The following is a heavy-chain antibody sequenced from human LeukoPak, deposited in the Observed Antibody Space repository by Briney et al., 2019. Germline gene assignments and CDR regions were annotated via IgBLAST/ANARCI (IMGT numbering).Heavy chain of an antibody. CDR3: ARDTWFDP. CDR2: IYYSGST. CDR1: GGSISNYY. V-gene: IGHV4-59*01. Sequence: KPSETLSLTCTVSGGSISNYYWSWIRQPPGKGLEWIGYIYYSGSTNYNPSLKSRVTISVDTSKNQFSLKLSSVTAADTAVYYCARDTWFDPWGQGTLVTVSS. J-gene: IGHJ5*02.